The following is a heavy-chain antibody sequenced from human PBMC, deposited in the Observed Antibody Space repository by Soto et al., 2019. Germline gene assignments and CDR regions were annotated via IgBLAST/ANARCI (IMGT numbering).Heavy chain of an antibody. V-gene: IGHV6-1*01. CDR1: GDSVSSNSAA. D-gene: IGHD3-3*01. CDR2: TYYRSKWYN. CDR3: ARVRAEGPHTIFGVVIALRYYYYMDV. Sequence: KQSQTLSLTCAISGDSVSSNSAAWNWIRQSPSRGLEWLGRTYYRSKWYNDYAVSVKSRITLNPDTSNNQFSLQLNSVTPEDTALYYCARVRAEGPHTIFGVVIALRYYYYMDVWGKGTTVTVSS. J-gene: IGHJ6*03.